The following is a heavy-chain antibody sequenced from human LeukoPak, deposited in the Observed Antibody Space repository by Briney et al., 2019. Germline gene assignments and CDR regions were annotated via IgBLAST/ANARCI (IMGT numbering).Heavy chain of an antibody. D-gene: IGHD3-10*01. CDR3: AKHHFPPPRGSGTQAFDI. J-gene: IGHJ3*02. CDR2: IYSGGST. Sequence: GGSLRLSCAASGFTVSSNYMSWVRQAPGKGLEWVSVIYSGGSTYYADSVKGRFTISRDNSKNALYLQMNSLRAEDTAVYYCAKHHFPPPRGSGTQAFDIWGQGTMVTVSS. V-gene: IGHV3-66*04. CDR1: GFTVSSNY.